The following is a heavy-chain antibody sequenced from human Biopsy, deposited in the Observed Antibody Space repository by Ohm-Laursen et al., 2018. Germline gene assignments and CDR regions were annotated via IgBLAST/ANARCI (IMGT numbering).Heavy chain of an antibody. V-gene: IGHV3-66*01. CDR3: ARGPSGVATIG. CDR2: LHDRGVT. Sequence: SLRLSCAASGITVNDHYMSWVRQAPGKGLGWVSSLHDRGVTYYADSVKGRFTISRDSSKNTLYLQMNSLRVEDTAVYYCARGPSGVATIGRGQGTLVTVSS. J-gene: IGHJ4*02. D-gene: IGHD5-24*01. CDR1: GITVNDHY.